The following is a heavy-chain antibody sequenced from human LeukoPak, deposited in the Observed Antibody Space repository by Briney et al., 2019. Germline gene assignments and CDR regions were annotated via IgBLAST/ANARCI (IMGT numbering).Heavy chain of an antibody. D-gene: IGHD3-22*01. CDR1: GFTFNSYA. CDR2: ISGSGGST. CDR3: ATDRERDPSVYYLV. Sequence: GGSLRLSCAASGFTFNSYAIHWVRQAPGKGLEGVSAISGSGGSTYYADSVKGRFTISRDNSKNTLFLQMNSLRAEDSAVYYCATDRERDPSVYYLVGGQGTLITVSS. V-gene: IGHV3-23*01. J-gene: IGHJ4*02.